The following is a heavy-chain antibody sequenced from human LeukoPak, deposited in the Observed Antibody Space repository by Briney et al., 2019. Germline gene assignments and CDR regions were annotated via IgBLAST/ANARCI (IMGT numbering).Heavy chain of an antibody. D-gene: IGHD3-22*01. CDR1: GYIFTIYW. Sequence: GESLTLSCKGSGYIFTIYWIGCVRQMPGKSLEWMGIIYPGDSDTKYSPSFQGQVTITDDKSISTAYLQWSSLKASDTAMYYCARPAYYYDSSGYYYFDYWGQGTLVTVPS. V-gene: IGHV5-51*01. CDR3: ARPAYYYDSSGYYYFDY. CDR2: IYPGDSDT. J-gene: IGHJ4*02.